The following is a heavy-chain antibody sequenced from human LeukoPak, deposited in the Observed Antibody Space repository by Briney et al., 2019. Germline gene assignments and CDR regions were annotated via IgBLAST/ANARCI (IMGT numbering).Heavy chain of an antibody. CDR3: ARRIQLWLPPDI. D-gene: IGHD5-18*01. V-gene: IGHV4-34*01. CDR1: GGSFSGYY. Sequence: SETLSLTCAVYGGSFSGYYWSWIRQPPGKGLEWIGEINYSGSTNYNPSLKSRVTISVDTSKNQFSLKLSSVTAADTAVYYCARRIQLWLPPDIWGQGTMVTVSS. CDR2: INYSGST. J-gene: IGHJ3*02.